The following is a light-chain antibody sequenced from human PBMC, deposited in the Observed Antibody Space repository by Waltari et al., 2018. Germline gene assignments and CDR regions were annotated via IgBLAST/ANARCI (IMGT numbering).Light chain of an antibody. J-gene: IGLJ3*02. V-gene: IGLV1-40*01. Sequence: QSILTQPPSVSGAPGQSVSISCTGSSSNIGAGYAVHWYQQVPGTAPHLILFGTTLRPSGVTDRFSASKSGTSASLAITGLRADDEAVYYCQSYDINLSGSGVFGGGTRLTVL. CDR2: GTT. CDR3: QSYDINLSGSGV. CDR1: SSNIGAGYA.